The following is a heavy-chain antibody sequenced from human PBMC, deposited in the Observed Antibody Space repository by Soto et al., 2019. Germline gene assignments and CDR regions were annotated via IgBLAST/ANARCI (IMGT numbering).Heavy chain of an antibody. CDR3: ARDNRYCSSTSCYPYYYGMDV. CDR1: GGTFSSYA. V-gene: IGHV1-69*01. CDR2: IIPIFGTA. D-gene: IGHD2-2*01. J-gene: IGHJ6*02. Sequence: QVQLVQSGAEVKKPGSSVKVSCKASGGTFSSYAISWVRQAPGQGLEWMGGIIPIFGTAKYAQKFQGRVTITADESTSTAYMELSSLRSEDTAVYYCARDNRYCSSTSCYPYYYGMDVWGQGTTVTVSS.